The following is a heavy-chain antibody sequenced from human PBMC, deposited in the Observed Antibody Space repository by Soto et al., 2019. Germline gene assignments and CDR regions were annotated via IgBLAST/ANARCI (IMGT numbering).Heavy chain of an antibody. CDR3: AVSTDPYYYYGMDV. V-gene: IGHV4-34*01. J-gene: IGHJ6*02. CDR2: INHSGST. Sequence: QVQLQQWGAGLLKPSETLSLTCAVYGGSFSGYYWSWIRQPPGKGLEWIGEINHSGSTNYNPSLESRVTISVDTSKNQFSLKLSSVTAADTAVYYCAVSTDPYYYYGMDVWGQGTTVTVSS. CDR1: GGSFSGYY. D-gene: IGHD4-17*01.